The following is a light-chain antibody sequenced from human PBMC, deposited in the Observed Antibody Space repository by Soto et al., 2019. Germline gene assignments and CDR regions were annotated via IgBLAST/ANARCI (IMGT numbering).Light chain of an antibody. CDR1: SSNIGAGYE. V-gene: IGLV1-40*01. CDR2: EDT. J-gene: IGLJ1*01. Sequence: QSVLTQPPSVSGAPGERVTISCTGSSSNIGAGYEVHWYQQLPGTSPKLLIYEDTDRPSGVPDRFSGSKSGTSASPAITGLLAEDEADYYCQSYDNSLSGSYVFGTGTKVTVL. CDR3: QSYDNSLSGSYV.